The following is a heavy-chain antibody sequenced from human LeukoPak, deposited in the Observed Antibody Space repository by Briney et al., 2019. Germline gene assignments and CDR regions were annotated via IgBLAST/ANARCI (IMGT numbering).Heavy chain of an antibody. V-gene: IGHV3-21*01. CDR1: GFTFSSYS. Sequence: PGGSLRLSCAASGFTFSSYSMNWVRQAPGKGLEWVSSISSSSSYIYYADSVKGRFTISRDNAKNSLYLQMNSLRAEDTAVYYCARDADILTGYYPNFDYWGQGTLVTVSS. CDR2: ISSSSSYI. CDR3: ARDADILTGYYPNFDY. J-gene: IGHJ4*02. D-gene: IGHD3-9*01.